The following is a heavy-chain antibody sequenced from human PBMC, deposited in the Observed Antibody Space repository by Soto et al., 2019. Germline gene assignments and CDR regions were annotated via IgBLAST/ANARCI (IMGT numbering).Heavy chain of an antibody. J-gene: IGHJ3*02. D-gene: IGHD3-10*01. CDR3: ARIRGYYYGSGSYYMTFPPNAFDI. Sequence: GGSLRLSCAASGFTFSSYAMSWVRQAPGKGLEWVSAISGSGGSTYYADSVKGRFTISRDNSKNTLYLQMNSLRAEDTAVYYCARIRGYYYGSGSYYMTFPPNAFDIWGQGTMVTVS. CDR2: ISGSGGST. CDR1: GFTFSSYA. V-gene: IGHV3-23*01.